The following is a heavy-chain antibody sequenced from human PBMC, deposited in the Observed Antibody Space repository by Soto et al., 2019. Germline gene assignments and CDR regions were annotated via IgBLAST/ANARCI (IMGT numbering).Heavy chain of an antibody. D-gene: IGHD1-1*01. V-gene: IGHV5-10-1*03. J-gene: IGHJ4*02. Sequence: EVQLVQSGAEVKKPGESLRLSCQGSGYRFINYWISWVRQMPGKGLEWVGRIDPSDSYTVYSPSFQGHVTISIDTAINTAFLEWRSLQASDTAMDYCVRHGNGTPFYFDLWGRGTLVPVSS. CDR1: GYRFINYW. CDR2: IDPSDSYT. CDR3: VRHGNGTPFYFDL.